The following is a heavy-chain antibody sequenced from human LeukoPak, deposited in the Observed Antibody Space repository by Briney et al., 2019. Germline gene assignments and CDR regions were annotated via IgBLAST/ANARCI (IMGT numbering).Heavy chain of an antibody. D-gene: IGHD3-9*01. V-gene: IGHV4-34*01. Sequence: SETLSLTCAVYGGSFSGYYWSWIRQPPGKGLEWIGEINHSGSTNYNPSLKSRVTISVDTSKNQFYLKLSSVTAADTAVYYCARGVVLRYFDWLSYYYYYMDVWGKGTTVTISS. CDR2: INHSGST. CDR1: GGSFSGYY. CDR3: ARGVVLRYFDWLSYYYYYMDV. J-gene: IGHJ6*03.